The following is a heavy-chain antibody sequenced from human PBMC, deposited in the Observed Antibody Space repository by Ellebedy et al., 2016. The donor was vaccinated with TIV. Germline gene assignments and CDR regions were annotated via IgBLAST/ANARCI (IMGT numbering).Heavy chain of an antibody. CDR2: ISDSGGTT. V-gene: IGHV3-23*01. D-gene: IGHD6-19*01. CDR1: GFTFSSYA. CDR3: AKFFFVAGAAY. J-gene: IGHJ4*02. Sequence: PGGSLRLSCAASGFTFSSYAMSWVRQAPGKGLEWVSAISDSGGTTYYADSVKGRFTISRDNSKNTLYLQMNSLRAEDTAVYYCAKFFFVAGAAYWGQGTLVTVSS.